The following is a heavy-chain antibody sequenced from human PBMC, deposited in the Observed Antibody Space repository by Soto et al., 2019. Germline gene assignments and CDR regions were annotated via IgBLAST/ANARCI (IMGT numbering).Heavy chain of an antibody. V-gene: IGHV1-2*02. CDR1: GYTFTGYY. Sequence: ASVKVSCKASGYTFTGYYMHWVREAPGQGLEWMGWSNPNSGGTNYAQKFQGRVTMTRDTSISTAYMELSRLRSDDTAVYYCARVLWVYTIDYWGQGELVTFYS. CDR2: SNPNSGGT. CDR3: ARVLWVYTIDY. J-gene: IGHJ4*02. D-gene: IGHD2-8*01.